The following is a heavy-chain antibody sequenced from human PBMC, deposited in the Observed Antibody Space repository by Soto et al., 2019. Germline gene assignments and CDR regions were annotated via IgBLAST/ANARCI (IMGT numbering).Heavy chain of an antibody. CDR1: GFTFDDYA. J-gene: IGHJ3*02. Sequence: EVQLVESGGGLVQPGRSLRLSCAASGFTFDDYAMHWVRQAPGKGLEWVSGISWNSGSIGYADSVKGRFTISRDNAKNSLYLQMNSLRAEDTALYYCAKELYGRTYYYGSGSYYNDAFDIWGQGTMVTVSS. V-gene: IGHV3-9*01. CDR3: AKELYGRTYYYGSGSYYNDAFDI. CDR2: ISWNSGSI. D-gene: IGHD3-10*01.